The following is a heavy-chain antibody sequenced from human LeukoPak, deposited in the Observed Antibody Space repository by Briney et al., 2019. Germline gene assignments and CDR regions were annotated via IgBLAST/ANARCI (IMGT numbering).Heavy chain of an antibody. CDR3: AKGSPRGGLDY. Sequence: GGSLRLSSTASDLTFSTFTMHWVRQAPGKGLEWVSSISSSSRTINYADSVQGRFTVSRDNANNSMYLQMNDLRREDTALYYCAKGSPRGGLDYWGQGTLVTVSS. J-gene: IGHJ4*02. CDR1: DLTFSTFT. V-gene: IGHV3-48*01. D-gene: IGHD1-14*01. CDR2: ISSSSRTI.